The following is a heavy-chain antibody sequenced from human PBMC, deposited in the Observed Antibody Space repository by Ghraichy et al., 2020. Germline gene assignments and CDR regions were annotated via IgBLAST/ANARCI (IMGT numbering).Heavy chain of an antibody. V-gene: IGHV4-39*01. CDR3: ARQREGTLSVYDFWSGYHFDY. Sequence: SETLSLTCTVSGGSISSSSYYWGWIRQPPVKGLEWIGSIYYSGSTYYNPSLKSRVTISVDTSKNQFSLKLSSVTAADTAVYYCARQREGTLSVYDFWSGYHFDYWGQGTLVTVSS. J-gene: IGHJ4*02. CDR2: IYYSGST. CDR1: GGSISSSSYY. D-gene: IGHD3-3*01.